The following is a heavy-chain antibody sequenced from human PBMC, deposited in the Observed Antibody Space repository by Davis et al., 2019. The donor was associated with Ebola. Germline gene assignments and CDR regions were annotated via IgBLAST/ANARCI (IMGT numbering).Heavy chain of an antibody. Sequence: GESLKISCAASGFTFDDYGMSWVRQAPGKGLEWVSGINLNGGNTAYADSVKGRFTISRDNAKNSLHLQMNSLRAEDTALYYCARRVYCSSTRCYSYFDYWGQGTLVTVSS. D-gene: IGHD2-2*01. V-gene: IGHV3-20*04. CDR1: GFTFDDYG. CDR3: ARRVYCSSTRCYSYFDY. CDR2: INLNGGNT. J-gene: IGHJ4*02.